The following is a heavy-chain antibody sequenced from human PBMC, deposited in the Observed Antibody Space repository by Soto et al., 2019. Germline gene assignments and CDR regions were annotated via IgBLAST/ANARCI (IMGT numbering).Heavy chain of an antibody. D-gene: IGHD2-21*01. Sequence: QVQLVQSGAEVRKPGSSVKVSCEASGGSFISYIFTWVRQAPGQGLEWMGRSIPIQGRADYALKFQDRVTITADRSTKTVYMELRSLRPEDTALYSCAKSLVFVAQPSMDVWAKGPRSPSP. CDR1: GGSFISYI. J-gene: IGHJ6*03. CDR2: SIPIQGRA. V-gene: IGHV1-69*02. CDR3: AKSLVFVAQPSMDV.